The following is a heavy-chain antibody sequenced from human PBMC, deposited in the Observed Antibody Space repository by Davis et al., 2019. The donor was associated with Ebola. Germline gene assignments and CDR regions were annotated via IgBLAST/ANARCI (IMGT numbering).Heavy chain of an antibody. D-gene: IGHD4-11*01. V-gene: IGHV3-48*01. CDR2: ISSSSSTI. CDR3: ARGGGDFYSNYEGYYYGMDV. Sequence: PGGSLRLSCAASGFTFSSYSMNWVRQAPGKGLEWVSYISSSSSTISYADSLKGRFTISRANSKNTLYLQMNSLRAEDTAVYYCARGGGDFYSNYEGYYYGMDVWGQGTTVTVSS. CDR1: GFTFSSYS. J-gene: IGHJ6*02.